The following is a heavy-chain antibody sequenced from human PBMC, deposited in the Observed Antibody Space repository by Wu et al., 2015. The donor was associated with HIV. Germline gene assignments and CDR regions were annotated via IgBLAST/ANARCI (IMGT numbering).Heavy chain of an antibody. CDR1: GYPFASYG. J-gene: IGHJ4*02. V-gene: IGHV1-18*01. CDR3: ARESIDMDSSGHRAHRGHYFDY. D-gene: IGHD2-15*01. CDR2: ISGYDGNT. Sequence: QAQLARAGGEVKEPGASVKVSCKASGYPFASYGVTWVRQAPGQGLEWMGWISGYDGNTNYAQKFEGRVTLTRDTSTNTVYMELRSLRFDDTAFYYCARESIDMDSSGHRAHRGHYFDYWGQGTEVTVSS.